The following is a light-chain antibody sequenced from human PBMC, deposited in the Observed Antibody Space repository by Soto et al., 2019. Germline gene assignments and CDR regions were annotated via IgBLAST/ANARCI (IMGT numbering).Light chain of an antibody. V-gene: IGKV3-15*01. J-gene: IGKJ4*01. CDR2: RAS. CDR1: ESVASN. Sequence: EIVMTQSPATLSVSPGGRATLSCRASESVASNLAWYQQKPGQAPRLLFYRASTRATGVPARFSASGSGTEFTLTISSLQSEDFAVYYCQQYTYCAPLITFGGGTKVEI. CDR3: QQYTYCAPLIT.